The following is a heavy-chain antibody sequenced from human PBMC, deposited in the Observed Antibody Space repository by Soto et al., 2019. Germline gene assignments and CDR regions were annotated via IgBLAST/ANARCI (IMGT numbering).Heavy chain of an antibody. Sequence: QVQLVESGGGVVQPGRSLRLSCAASGFTFSSYGMHWVRQAPGKGLEWVGVISYDGSNKYYADTVKGRFTISRDNSKNTLYLQMNSLRAEDTAVYYCAKDRYYYDSSGYDYWGQGTLVTVSS. CDR1: GFTFSSYG. J-gene: IGHJ4*02. CDR3: AKDRYYYDSSGYDY. CDR2: ISYDGSNK. V-gene: IGHV3-30*18. D-gene: IGHD3-22*01.